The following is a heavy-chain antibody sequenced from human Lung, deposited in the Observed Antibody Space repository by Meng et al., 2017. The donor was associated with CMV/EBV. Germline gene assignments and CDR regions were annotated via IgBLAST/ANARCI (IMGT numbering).Heavy chain of an antibody. CDR3: ARNRPRGVSTGANWFDP. CDR2: ISAYNGNT. D-gene: IGHD5/OR15-5a*01. J-gene: IGHJ5*02. Sequence: ATVKLSRNASGHTFTSYGISWARQAPGQGLEWMRWISAYNGNTNYAQKLQGRVTMTTDTPTSTAYMELRSLRSDDTAVYYCARNRPRGVSTGANWFDPWGQGTLVXVSS. CDR1: GHTFTSYG. V-gene: IGHV1-18*01.